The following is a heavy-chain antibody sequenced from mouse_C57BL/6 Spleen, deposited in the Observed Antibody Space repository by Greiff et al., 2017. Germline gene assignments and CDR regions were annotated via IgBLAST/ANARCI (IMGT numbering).Heavy chain of an antibody. V-gene: IGHV5-6*01. D-gene: IGHD1-1*02. CDR1: GFTFSSYG. CDR3: ARQGLSYFDV. Sequence: VQLKESGGDLVKPGGSLKLSCAASGFTFSSYGMSWVRQTPDKRLEWVATISSGGSYTYYPDSVKGRFTISRDNAKNTLYLQMSSLKSEDTAMYYCARQGLSYFDVWGTGTTVTVSS. CDR2: ISSGGSYT. J-gene: IGHJ1*03.